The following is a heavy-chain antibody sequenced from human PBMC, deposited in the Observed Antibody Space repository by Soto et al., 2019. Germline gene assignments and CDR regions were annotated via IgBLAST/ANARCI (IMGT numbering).Heavy chain of an antibody. D-gene: IGHD5-18*01. J-gene: IGHJ4*02. Sequence: ETLCLTCPVSGVSISSYFWSWIRQPPGKGLEWIGYIDYSGSTNYNPSLKSRVTISVDTSKNQLSLKLTSVTAADTAVFYCARAGTAMVQLDYWGQGTLVTVYS. CDR1: GVSISSYF. CDR2: IDYSGST. CDR3: ARAGTAMVQLDY. V-gene: IGHV4-59*01.